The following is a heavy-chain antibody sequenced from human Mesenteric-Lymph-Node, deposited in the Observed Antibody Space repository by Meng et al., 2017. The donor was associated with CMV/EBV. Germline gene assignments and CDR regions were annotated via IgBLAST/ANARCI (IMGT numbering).Heavy chain of an antibody. CDR1: GYTFTSYG. J-gene: IGHJ6*02. Sequence: ASVKVSCKASGYTFTSYGISWVRQAPGQGLEWMGWISAYNGNTNYAQKLQGRVTMTTDTSTSTAYMDLRSLRSDDTAVYYCARDKDFCNSVSCYGMDVWGQGTTVTVSS. CDR3: ARDKDFCNSVSCYGMDV. CDR2: ISAYNGNT. D-gene: IGHD3-3*01. V-gene: IGHV1-18*01.